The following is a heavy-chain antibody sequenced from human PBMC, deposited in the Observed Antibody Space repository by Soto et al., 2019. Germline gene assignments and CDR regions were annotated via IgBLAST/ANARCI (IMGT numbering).Heavy chain of an antibody. J-gene: IGHJ1*01. D-gene: IGHD6-19*01. CDR3: ARVKLSSSGWYDEGYFQH. CDR2: MHYTGFS. CDR1: GDSVTSHY. V-gene: IGHV4-59*02. Sequence: ETLSLTCSFSGDSVTSHYLTWIRQSPEKGLEWIGYMHYTGFSHYNPSLKSRVTISVDTSKNQFSLKLSSVTAADTAVYYCARVKLSSSGWYDEGYFQHWGQGPLVTVS.